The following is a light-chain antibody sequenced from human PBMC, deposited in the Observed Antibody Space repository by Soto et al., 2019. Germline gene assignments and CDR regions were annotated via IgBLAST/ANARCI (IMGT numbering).Light chain of an antibody. V-gene: IGLV1-40*01. CDR3: LSYASSLYV. CDR1: SSNIGAGYD. CDR2: GNS. Sequence: QSVLTQPPSVSGAPGQRVSISCTGSSSNIGAGYDVHWYQQLPGTAPKLLIYGNSNRPSGVPDRFSGSKSGTSASLAITGLQAEDEADYYCLSYASSLYVFGTGTKLTVL. J-gene: IGLJ1*01.